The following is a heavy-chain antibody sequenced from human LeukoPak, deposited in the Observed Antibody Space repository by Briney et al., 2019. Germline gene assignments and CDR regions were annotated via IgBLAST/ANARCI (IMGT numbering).Heavy chain of an antibody. CDR3: AKGIIVGATSHYYYYGMDV. Sequence: GGSLRLSCADSGFTFDDYAMHCVRQAPGKGLEWVSLISGDGGSTYYADSVKGRFSISRDNSKNSLYLQMNSLRTEDTALYYCAKGIIVGATSHYYYYGMDVWGQGTTVTVSS. CDR1: GFTFDDYA. D-gene: IGHD1-26*01. V-gene: IGHV3-43*02. J-gene: IGHJ6*02. CDR2: ISGDGGST.